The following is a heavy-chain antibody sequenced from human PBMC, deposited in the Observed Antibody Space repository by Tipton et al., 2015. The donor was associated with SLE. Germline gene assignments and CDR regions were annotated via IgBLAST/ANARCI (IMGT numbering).Heavy chain of an antibody. J-gene: IGHJ6*03. CDR2: IRYDGNNK. Sequence: GSLRLSCATSGFTFRAYGMHWIRQAPGKGLEWVAFIRYDGNNKYHADSVKGRFTISRDNSKNTLFLQMNSLRAEDTALYYCAKDRLIAAAGTYYYYMDVWGKGTTVTVSS. CDR1: GFTFRAYG. CDR3: AKDRLIAAAGTYYYYMDV. V-gene: IGHV3-30*02. D-gene: IGHD6-13*01.